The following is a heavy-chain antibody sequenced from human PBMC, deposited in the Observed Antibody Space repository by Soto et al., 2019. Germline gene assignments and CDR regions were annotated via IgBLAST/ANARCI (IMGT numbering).Heavy chain of an antibody. Sequence: VRLVESGGGVVQPGGSLRLSCATSGFRLSSYAMHWVRQAPGKGLEWVALMSYDESKKYYADSVKGRFTISRDTSKNTLVLEMNNLRVEDTAVYYCAKDRRDGDFMHILVVDFWGHGALVTVSS. J-gene: IGHJ5*01. D-gene: IGHD1-26*01. CDR3: AKDRRDGDFMHILVVDF. CDR2: MSYDESKK. CDR1: GFRLSSYA. V-gene: IGHV3-30*18.